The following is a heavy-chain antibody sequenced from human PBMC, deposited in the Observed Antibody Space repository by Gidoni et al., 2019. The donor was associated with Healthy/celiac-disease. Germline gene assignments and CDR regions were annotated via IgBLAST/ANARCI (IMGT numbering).Heavy chain of an antibody. D-gene: IGHD6-13*01. Sequence: QGQLVESGGGGVKPGRSRRLSCAAAGFTFSGYGMHWVRQAPGKGLEWVAVIWYDGSNTSYADSVKGLFTISRDNSKNTPYLQMNSLRAEDTAVYYCARDFGSSWYNAPYYYYYGMDVWGHGTTVTVSS. V-gene: IGHV3-33*01. J-gene: IGHJ6*02. CDR1: GFTFSGYG. CDR2: IWYDGSNT. CDR3: ARDFGSSWYNAPYYYYYGMDV.